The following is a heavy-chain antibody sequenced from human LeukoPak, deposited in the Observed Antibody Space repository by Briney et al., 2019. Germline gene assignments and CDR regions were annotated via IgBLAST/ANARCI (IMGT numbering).Heavy chain of an antibody. V-gene: IGHV1-18*01. CDR3: ARSGPPTRDDFWSGYYLYYYYGMDV. J-gene: IGHJ6*02. CDR1: GGTFSSYA. D-gene: IGHD3-3*01. CDR2: ISAYNGNT. Sequence: ASVKVSCKASGGTFSSYAISWVRQAPGQGLEWMGWISAYNGNTNYAQKLQGRVTMTTDTSTSTAYMELRSLRSDDTAVYYCARSGPPTRDDFWSGYYLYYYYGMDVWGQGTTVTVSS.